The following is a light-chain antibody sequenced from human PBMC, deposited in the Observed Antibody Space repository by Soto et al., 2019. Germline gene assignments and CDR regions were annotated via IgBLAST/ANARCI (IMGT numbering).Light chain of an antibody. CDR1: QSVLTW. J-gene: IGKJ2*01. Sequence: DIQVTQSPATLSASVGDTVSITCRASQSVLTWLAWYQQKPGKAPNLLIYKASRLRDGVPSRFSGSGSGTDFTLTISSLQPDDVASYFCKQYFSDPYAFGQGTKVEI. CDR3: KQYFSDPYA. V-gene: IGKV1-5*03. CDR2: KAS.